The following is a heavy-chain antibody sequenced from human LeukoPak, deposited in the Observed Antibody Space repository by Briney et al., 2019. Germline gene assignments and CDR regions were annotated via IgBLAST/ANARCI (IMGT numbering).Heavy chain of an antibody. J-gene: IGHJ4*02. CDR3: ARARKDYYYDSSGSCDY. V-gene: IGHV4-34*01. D-gene: IGHD3-22*01. CDR1: GGSFSGYY. Sequence: PSETLSLTCAVYGGSFSGYYWSWIRQPPGKGLEWIGEINHSGSTNYNPSLKSRVTISVDTSKNQFSLKLSSVTAADTAVYYCARARKDYYYDSSGSCDYWGQGTLVTVPS. CDR2: INHSGST.